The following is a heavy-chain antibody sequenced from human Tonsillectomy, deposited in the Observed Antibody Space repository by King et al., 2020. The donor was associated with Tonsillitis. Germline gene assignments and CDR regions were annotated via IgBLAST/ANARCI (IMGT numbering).Heavy chain of an antibody. V-gene: IGHV5-51*01. CDR2: IYLGDSDI. Sequence: QLVQSGAEVKKPGESLKISCKGSGYSSTNYWIGWVRQMPGKGLEWMGIIYLGDSDIRYSPSFQGQVTISVDKSISTAYLQWSSLKASDTAMYYCARCEGSPYEGFDIWGQGTMVTVSS. CDR3: ARCEGSPYEGFDI. J-gene: IGHJ3*02. D-gene: IGHD1-26*01. CDR1: GYSSTNYW.